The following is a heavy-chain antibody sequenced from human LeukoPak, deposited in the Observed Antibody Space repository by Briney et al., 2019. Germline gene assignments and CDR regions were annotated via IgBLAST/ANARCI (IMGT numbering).Heavy chain of an antibody. CDR2: IYYSGST. Sequence: SETLSLTCTVSGGSISSGGYYWSWIRQHPGKGLEWIGYIYYSGSTYYNPSLKSRVTISVDTSKNQFSLKLSSVTAADTAVYYCARTDFWSGYSPYWYFDLWGRGTLVTVSS. D-gene: IGHD3-3*01. J-gene: IGHJ2*01. V-gene: IGHV4-31*03. CDR3: ARTDFWSGYSPYWYFDL. CDR1: GGSISSGGYY.